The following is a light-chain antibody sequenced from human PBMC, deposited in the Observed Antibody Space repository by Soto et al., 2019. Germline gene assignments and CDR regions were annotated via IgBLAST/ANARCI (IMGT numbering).Light chain of an antibody. CDR2: GAS. J-gene: IGKJ4*01. Sequence: EIVMTQTPATLSVSPGERATLSCRASQSVSSNLAWYQHKPGQAASLLIHGASTRATGIPARFSGSGSGTEFILTISSLQSEDFAVYYCQQYNKWPLTFGGGTKVEIK. V-gene: IGKV3-15*01. CDR1: QSVSSN. CDR3: QQYNKWPLT.